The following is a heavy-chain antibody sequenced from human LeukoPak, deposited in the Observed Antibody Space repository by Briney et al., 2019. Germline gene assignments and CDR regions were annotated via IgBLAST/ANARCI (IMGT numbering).Heavy chain of an antibody. V-gene: IGHV3-74*01. D-gene: IGHD3-10*01. Sequence: GGSLRLSCAASGFTFSDNWMHWVRQAPGKGLVWVSRINSDGSSTSYADSVKGRFTISRDNAKNTLYLQMNSLRAEDTAVYYCARDLWFGELLSPGFDYWGQGTLVTVSS. CDR1: GFTFSDNW. CDR3: ARDLWFGELLSPGFDY. CDR2: INSDGSST. J-gene: IGHJ4*02.